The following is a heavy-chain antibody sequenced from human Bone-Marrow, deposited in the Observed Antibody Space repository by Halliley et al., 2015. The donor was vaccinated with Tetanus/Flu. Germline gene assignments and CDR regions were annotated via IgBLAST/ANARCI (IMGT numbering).Heavy chain of an antibody. CDR2: VSTYNGNT. Sequence: LEWMGWVSTYNGNTKIPQKFQGRGAMTPDTSTSTAYMELRSLRSDDTAVYYCARVFDGFDLWGQGTTVTVSS. CDR3: ARVFDGFDL. V-gene: IGHV1-18*01. J-gene: IGHJ3*01.